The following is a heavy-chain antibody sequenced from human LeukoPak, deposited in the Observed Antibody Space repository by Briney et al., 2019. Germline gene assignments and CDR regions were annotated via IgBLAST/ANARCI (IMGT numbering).Heavy chain of an antibody. CDR1: GSTFSSYA. D-gene: IGHD1-26*01. CDR2: ISGSGGST. J-gene: IGHJ6*02. Sequence: GGSLRLSCAASGSTFSSYAMSWVRQAPGKGLEWVSAISGSGGSTYYADSVKGRFTISRDNSKNTLYLQMNSLRAEDTAVYYCAKEEWKLLPDLYYGMDVWGQGTTVTVSS. CDR3: AKEEWKLLPDLYYGMDV. V-gene: IGHV3-23*01.